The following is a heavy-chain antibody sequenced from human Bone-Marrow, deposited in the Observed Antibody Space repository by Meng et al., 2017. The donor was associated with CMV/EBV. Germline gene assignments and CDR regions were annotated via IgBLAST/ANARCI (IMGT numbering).Heavy chain of an antibody. CDR3: TRSGGSSLFDY. V-gene: IGHV3-13*05. Sequence: LSCVASEFIFGGHGIHWVRQVTGKGLGWVSGIGTTGDPYYPGSVKGRFTISRENAKNSVYLQMNSLSAGDTGVYYCTRSGGSSLFDYWGQGTLVTVSS. CDR2: IGTTGDP. CDR1: EFIFGGHG. J-gene: IGHJ4*02. D-gene: IGHD1-26*01.